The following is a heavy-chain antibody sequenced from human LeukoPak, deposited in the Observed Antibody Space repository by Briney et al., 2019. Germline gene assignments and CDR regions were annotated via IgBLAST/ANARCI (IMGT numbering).Heavy chain of an antibody. Sequence: SETLSLTCTVSGYSISSGYYWGWIRQPPGKGLEWIGSIYYSGSTYYNPSLKSRVTISVDTSKNQFSLKLSSVTAADTAVYYCARGPVAGTLNFDYWGQGTLVTVSS. CDR2: IYYSGST. CDR3: ARGPVAGTLNFDY. CDR1: GYSISSGYY. D-gene: IGHD6-19*01. J-gene: IGHJ4*02. V-gene: IGHV4-38-2*02.